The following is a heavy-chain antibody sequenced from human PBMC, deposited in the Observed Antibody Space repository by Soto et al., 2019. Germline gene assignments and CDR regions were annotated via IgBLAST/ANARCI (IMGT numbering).Heavy chain of an antibody. Sequence: PGGSLRLSCEASGFTFSKYAMIWVRQAPGEGQEWVSGITGSGLTIEHSASVKGRFTISRDNSKNTVYLQMNSLRAEDTAIYYCAKDDVSGDGLWLVSDWGQGTPVTVSS. D-gene: IGHD2-21*02. CDR1: GFTFSKYA. CDR3: AKDDVSGDGLWLVSD. J-gene: IGHJ4*02. CDR2: ITGSGLTI. V-gene: IGHV3-23*01.